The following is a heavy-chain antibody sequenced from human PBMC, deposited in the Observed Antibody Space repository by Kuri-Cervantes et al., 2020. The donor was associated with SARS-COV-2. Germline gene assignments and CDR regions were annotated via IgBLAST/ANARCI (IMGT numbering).Heavy chain of an antibody. V-gene: IGHV3-21*04. CDR1: GFTFSSYS. Sequence: GESLKISCAASGFTFSSYSMNWVRQAPGKGLEWVSSISSSSSYIYYADSVKGRFTNSRDNSKNTLYLQMNSLRAEDTAVYYCAKDKWELLFQPLDAFDIWGQGTMVTVSS. D-gene: IGHD1-26*01. CDR3: AKDKWELLFQPLDAFDI. J-gene: IGHJ3*02. CDR2: ISSSSSYI.